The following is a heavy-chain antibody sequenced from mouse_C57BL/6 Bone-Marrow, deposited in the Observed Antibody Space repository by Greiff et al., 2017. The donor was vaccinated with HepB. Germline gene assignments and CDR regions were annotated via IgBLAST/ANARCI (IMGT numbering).Heavy chain of an antibody. D-gene: IGHD2-4*01. V-gene: IGHV5-4*01. CDR1: GFTFSSYA. CDR3: AREKVTMIKGWFAY. CDR2: ISDGGSYT. Sequence: EVKLMESGGGLVKPGGSLKLSCAASGFTFSSYAMSWVSQTPEKRLEWVAPISDGGSYTYYPNNVKGRFTISRDNAKNHLSLQMSHLKSEDTAMYYCAREKVTMIKGWFAYWGQGTLVTVSA. J-gene: IGHJ3*01.